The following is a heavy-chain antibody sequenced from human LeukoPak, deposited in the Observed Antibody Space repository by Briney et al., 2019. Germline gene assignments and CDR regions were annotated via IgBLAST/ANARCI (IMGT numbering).Heavy chain of an antibody. CDR1: GFTFTTYS. V-gene: IGHV3-64D*06. CDR2: ISNNGDNT. CDR3: VKGWVRGVMNY. J-gene: IGHJ4*02. D-gene: IGHD3-10*01. Sequence: GGSLRLSCSASGFTFTTYSMYWVRQAPGKVLEYVSAISNNGDNTYYADFVKGRFTISRDNSKSTLYLQLSSLRAEDTAVYSCVKGWVRGVMNYWGQGTLVTVSS.